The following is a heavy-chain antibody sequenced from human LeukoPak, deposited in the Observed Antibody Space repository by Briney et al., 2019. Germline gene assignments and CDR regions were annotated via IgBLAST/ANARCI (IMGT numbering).Heavy chain of an antibody. CDR1: GGSISSYY. Sequence: SETLSLTCTVSGGSISSYYWSWIRQPPGKGLGWIGYIYYGGSTNYNPSLKSRVTISVDTSKNQFSLKLSSVTAADTAVYYCARDLYSSSWYGSARGYNWLDPWGQGTLVTVSS. D-gene: IGHD6-13*01. V-gene: IGHV4-59*01. J-gene: IGHJ5*02. CDR2: IYYGGST. CDR3: ARDLYSSSWYGSARGYNWLDP.